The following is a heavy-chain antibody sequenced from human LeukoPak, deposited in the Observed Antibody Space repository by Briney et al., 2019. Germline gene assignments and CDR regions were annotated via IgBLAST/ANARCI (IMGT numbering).Heavy chain of an antibody. CDR3: VTYSTGLYKGLEF. V-gene: IGHV3-7*03. Sequence: PGGSLTLSCAASGFTFTTYWMSWIRQAPGKGLEWVDNINQDGTDKYYVDSVKGRFTFSRDNAQNSLYLQMSGLRVEDTAVYYCVTYSTGLYKGLEFWGQGTQVTVSS. CDR2: INQDGTDK. J-gene: IGHJ4*02. CDR1: GFTFTTYW. D-gene: IGHD2-8*02.